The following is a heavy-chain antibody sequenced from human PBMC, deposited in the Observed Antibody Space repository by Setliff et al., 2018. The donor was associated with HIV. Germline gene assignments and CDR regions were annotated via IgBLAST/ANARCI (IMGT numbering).Heavy chain of an antibody. Sequence: SETLSLTCAVSGDSINSDRWWSWVRQPPGEGLEWIGYIYHSGSTYYNPSLKSRVTISVDRAKNQFSLKLSSVTAADTAVFYCARLTTTYYYDSSAYYHPVWGQGTLVTVSS. CDR2: IYHSGST. CDR1: GDSINSDRW. D-gene: IGHD3-22*01. V-gene: IGHV4-4*02. J-gene: IGHJ4*02. CDR3: ARLTTTYYYDSSAYYHPV.